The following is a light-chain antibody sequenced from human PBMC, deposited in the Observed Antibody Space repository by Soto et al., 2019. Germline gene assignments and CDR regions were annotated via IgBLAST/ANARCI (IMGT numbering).Light chain of an antibody. V-gene: IGKV2-30*02. J-gene: IGKJ5*01. Sequence: DVVMTQSPLSLPVTLGQPASISCRSTQSLVHSDGIAYFSWFQQRPGRSPRRLIYKVSNRDSGVPARFSGSGSGTDFALKISRVEAEDVGVYYCIQGTHWPITFGQGTRLEIK. CDR2: KVS. CDR3: IQGTHWPIT. CDR1: QSLVHSDGIAY.